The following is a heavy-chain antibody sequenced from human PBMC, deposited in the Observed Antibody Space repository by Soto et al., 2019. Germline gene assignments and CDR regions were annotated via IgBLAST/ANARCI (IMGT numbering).Heavy chain of an antibody. D-gene: IGHD5-12*01. CDR2: ISYDGSNK. Sequence: GGSLRLSCAASGFTFSSYGMHWVRQAPGKGLEWVAVISYDGSNKYYADSVKGRFTISRDNSKNTLYLQMNSLRAEDTAVYYCAKEVAGYSGYDFGYWGQGTLVTVSS. CDR1: GFTFSSYG. CDR3: AKEVAGYSGYDFGY. J-gene: IGHJ4*02. V-gene: IGHV3-30*18.